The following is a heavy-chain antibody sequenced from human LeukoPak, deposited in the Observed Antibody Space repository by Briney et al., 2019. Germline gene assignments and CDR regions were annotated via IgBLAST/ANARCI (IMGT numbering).Heavy chain of an antibody. D-gene: IGHD2-15*01. CDR3: AREGSGNFFDY. Sequence: TSETLSLTCTVSGGSFSSSNWWRWVRQPPGKGLEWIGEIYHSGSTNYNPSLKSRVTISVDKSKNQFSLKLSSVTAADTAVYYCAREGSGNFFDYWGQGTLVTVSS. CDR1: GGSFSSSNW. V-gene: IGHV4-4*02. CDR2: IYHSGST. J-gene: IGHJ4*02.